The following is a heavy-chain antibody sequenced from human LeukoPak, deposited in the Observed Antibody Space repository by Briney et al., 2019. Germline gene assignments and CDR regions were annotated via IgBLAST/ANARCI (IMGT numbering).Heavy chain of an antibody. D-gene: IGHD3-3*01. Sequence: ASVKVSCKASGYTFTSYGISWVRQAPGQGPEWMGWISAYNGNTNYAQKLQGRVAMTTDTSTSTAYMELRSLRSDDTAVYYCARAPVGVFGVVNYYYMDVWGKGTTVTVSS. CDR2: ISAYNGNT. CDR3: ARAPVGVFGVVNYYYMDV. V-gene: IGHV1-18*01. CDR1: GYTFTSYG. J-gene: IGHJ6*03.